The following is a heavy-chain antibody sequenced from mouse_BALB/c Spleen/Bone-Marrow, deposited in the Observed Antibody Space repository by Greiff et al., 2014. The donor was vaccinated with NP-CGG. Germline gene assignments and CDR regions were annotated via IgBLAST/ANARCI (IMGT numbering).Heavy chain of an antibody. CDR2: IDPANGNT. J-gene: IGHJ4*01. D-gene: IGHD5-5*01. CDR3: SRGDYDYLYALDY. Sequence: VQLQQSGAELVKPGASVKLSCTASGFNIKDTYIYWVKQRPEQGLEWVGRIDPANGNTKYDPKFQGKATIAADTSSHTAYRQLRSLTTEVSAVYYCSRGDYDYLYALDYWGHGTSVTVSS. CDR1: GFNIKDTY. V-gene: IGHV14-3*02.